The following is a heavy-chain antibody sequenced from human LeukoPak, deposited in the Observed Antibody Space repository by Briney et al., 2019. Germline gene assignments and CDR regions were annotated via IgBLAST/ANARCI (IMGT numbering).Heavy chain of an antibody. D-gene: IGHD2-15*01. CDR1: GYTFTSYY. V-gene: IGHV1-46*01. CDR3: ARGWSGGSWYPIDY. CDR2: INPSGGST. J-gene: IGHJ4*02. Sequence: GASVKVSCKASGYTFTSYYVHWVRQAPGQGLEWMALINPSGGSTTYAQKFQGRVTMTRDTSTSTSTVYMELSSLRSEDTAVYYCARGWSGGSWYPIDYWGQGTLVTVSS.